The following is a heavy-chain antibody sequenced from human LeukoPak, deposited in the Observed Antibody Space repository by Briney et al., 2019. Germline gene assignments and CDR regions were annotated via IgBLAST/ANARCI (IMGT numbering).Heavy chain of an antibody. CDR2: IKSKTDGGTT. Sequence: GGPFSLSGEAPGLTSGTAWMSGVGQAQGKGLSWVGRIKSKTDGGTTDYAAPVKGRFTISRDDSKNTLYPQMNSLKTEDTAVYYCTTDHGYSAEYWGQGTLVTVSS. J-gene: IGHJ4*02. CDR1: GLTSGTAW. CDR3: TTDHGYSAEY. V-gene: IGHV3-15*01. D-gene: IGHD5-18*01.